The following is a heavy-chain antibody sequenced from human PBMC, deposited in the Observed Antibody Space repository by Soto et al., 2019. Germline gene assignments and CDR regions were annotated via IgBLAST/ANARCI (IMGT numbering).Heavy chain of an antibody. CDR3: ARENYDCSGYYIPTT. CDR1: GGSVSSGSYY. Sequence: SETLSLTCTVSGGSVSSGSYYWSWIRQPPGKGLEWIGYIYYSGSTNYNPSLKSRVTISVDTSKNQFSLKLSSVTAADTAVYYCARENYDCSGYYIPTTWGQGTLVTVSS. J-gene: IGHJ5*02. V-gene: IGHV4-61*01. D-gene: IGHD3-22*01. CDR2: IYYSGST.